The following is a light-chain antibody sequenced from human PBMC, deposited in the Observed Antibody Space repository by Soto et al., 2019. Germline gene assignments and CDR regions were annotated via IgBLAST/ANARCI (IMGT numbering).Light chain of an antibody. V-gene: IGKV1-5*01. J-gene: IGKJ5*01. Sequence: EIKVTQSPPTLSASVGDRVTITCRASQTISTWMAWYQQKPGKAPKLLVYDASTLQSGVASRFSGSGSGTDFTLTISSLQPEDFATSYSQQLNSYPITFGHGTRLEI. CDR3: QQLNSYPIT. CDR1: QTISTW. CDR2: DAS.